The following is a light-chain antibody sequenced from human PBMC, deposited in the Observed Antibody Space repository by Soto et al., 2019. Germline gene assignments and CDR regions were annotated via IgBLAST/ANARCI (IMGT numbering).Light chain of an antibody. Sequence: EIVMTQSPATLSVSPGERATLSCRASQSVSSNLAWYQQKPGQAPRLLIYGASTRATGVAARFSGTGSGTEFTLTISSLQSEDFAVYYCQQHNNWPPITFGQGTRLEMK. CDR3: QQHNNWPPIT. J-gene: IGKJ5*01. CDR2: GAS. V-gene: IGKV3-15*01. CDR1: QSVSSN.